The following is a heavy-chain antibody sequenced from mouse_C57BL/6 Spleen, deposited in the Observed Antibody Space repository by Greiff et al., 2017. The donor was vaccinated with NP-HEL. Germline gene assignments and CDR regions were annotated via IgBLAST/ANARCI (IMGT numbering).Heavy chain of an antibody. CDR1: GFNIKDYY. CDR2: IDPEDGVT. Sequence: EVQLQQSGAELVKPGASVKLSCTASGFNIKDYYMHWVKQRTEQGLEWIGRIDPEDGVTKYAPKFQGKATITADTSSNTAYLQLSSLTSEDTAVYYCARSGYLGRYFDVWGTGTTVTVSS. D-gene: IGHD2-3*01. V-gene: IGHV14-2*01. CDR3: ARSGYLGRYFDV. J-gene: IGHJ1*03.